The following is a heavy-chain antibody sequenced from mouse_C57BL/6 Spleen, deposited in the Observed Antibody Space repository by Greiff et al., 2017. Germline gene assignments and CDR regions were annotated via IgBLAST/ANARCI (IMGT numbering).Heavy chain of an antibody. CDR1: GYTFTSYW. CDR3: ARYGNYPNWYFDV. Sequence: VQLQQPGAELVKPGASVKLSCKASGYTFTSYWMHWVKQRPGRGLEWIGRIDPNSGGTKYNEKFKSKATLTVDKPSSTAYMQLSSLLSEDSAVYYCARYGNYPNWYFDVWGTGTTVTVSS. V-gene: IGHV1-72*01. J-gene: IGHJ1*03. D-gene: IGHD2-1*01. CDR2: IDPNSGGT.